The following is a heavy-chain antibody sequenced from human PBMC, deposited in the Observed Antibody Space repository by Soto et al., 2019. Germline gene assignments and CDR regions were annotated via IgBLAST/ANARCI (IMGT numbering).Heavy chain of an antibody. D-gene: IGHD2-15*01. Sequence: GESLKISCQGSGYSFTSNWIGWVRQMPGKGLEWMGIINPADSDIKYSPSFQGQVTISADKSIGTAYLQWSSLKASDTAMYYCARHQRHGSASRKIDCWGQGTLVTVSS. J-gene: IGHJ4*02. CDR2: INPADSDI. V-gene: IGHV5-51*01. CDR3: ARHQRHGSASRKIDC. CDR1: GYSFTSNW.